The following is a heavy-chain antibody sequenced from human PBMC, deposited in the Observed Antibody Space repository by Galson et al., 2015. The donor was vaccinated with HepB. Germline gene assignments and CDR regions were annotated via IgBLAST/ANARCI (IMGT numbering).Heavy chain of an antibody. CDR1: GFIVSSNY. Sequence: SLRLSCAASGFIVSSNYMSWVRHAPGKGLEWVSVIYSDGNTYFADSVKGRFTISRDDSKNTLYLQMNNLRAEDTAVYICARMSGAGSYYNIGEYFHHWGQGTLVTVSS. V-gene: IGHV3-66*01. D-gene: IGHD3-10*01. J-gene: IGHJ1*01. CDR2: IYSDGNT. CDR3: ARMSGAGSYYNIGEYFHH.